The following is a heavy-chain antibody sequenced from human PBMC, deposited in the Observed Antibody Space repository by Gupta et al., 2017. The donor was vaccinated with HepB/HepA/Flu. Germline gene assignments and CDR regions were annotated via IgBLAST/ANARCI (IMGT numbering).Heavy chain of an antibody. Sequence: EVQLVESGGGLVKPGGSLGLSCAASGFTFNNAWMTWVRQAPGKGLEWVGRIKSDGRTTDYTTPVKGRFTISRDDSKNTLYLQMNSLKTEDTAVYYCTTGGYSDRSGYNNWDDYWGQGNLVTVSS. D-gene: IGHD3-22*01. CDR3: TTGGYSDRSGYNNWDDY. V-gene: IGHV3-15*01. J-gene: IGHJ4*02. CDR1: GFTFNNAW. CDR2: IKSDGRTT.